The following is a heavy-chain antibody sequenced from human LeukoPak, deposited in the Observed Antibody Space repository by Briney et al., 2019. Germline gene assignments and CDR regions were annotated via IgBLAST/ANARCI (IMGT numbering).Heavy chain of an antibody. CDR2: IYNTRST. D-gene: IGHD2-15*01. CDR1: GGSVSGYY. CDR3: ARDQSQWTVLLHWFDP. J-gene: IGHJ5*02. V-gene: IGHV4-59*02. Sequence: SETLSLTCTVSGGSVSGYYWSWIRQSPGKELEWIGSIYNTRSTNYNPHLKSRVTMSVDTSKNQFSLKLTSVTAADTAVYYCARDQSQWTVLLHWFDPWGQGTLVTVSS.